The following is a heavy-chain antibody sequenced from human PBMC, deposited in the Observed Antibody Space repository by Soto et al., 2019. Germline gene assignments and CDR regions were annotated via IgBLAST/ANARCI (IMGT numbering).Heavy chain of an antibody. CDR1: GGSFSPNY. CDR3: ARPPYDGRGYYSYLDQNAFDV. Sequence: SETLSLTCTVSGGSFSPNYWSWIRQPPGKGLEWVGYIYYGGTTSYNPSLQSRVTISLETSKSQFSLRLTSVTAADTAVYYCARPPYDGRGYYSYLDQNAFDVWGQGTMVTVS. J-gene: IGHJ3*01. D-gene: IGHD3-22*01. CDR2: IYYGGTT. V-gene: IGHV4-59*08.